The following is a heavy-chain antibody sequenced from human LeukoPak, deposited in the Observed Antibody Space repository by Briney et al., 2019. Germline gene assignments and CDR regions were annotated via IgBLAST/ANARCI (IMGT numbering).Heavy chain of an antibody. CDR3: ARGGSGLDY. CDR2: IFRSGST. V-gene: IGHV4-30-2*01. D-gene: IGHD1-14*01. Sequence: KASETLSLTCVVSGDSISRGAYSWNWIRQPPGKGLEWIGYIFRSGSTYYNPSLKSRVTISVDGSKNQFSLNLSSVTAADTAVYYCARGGSGLDYWGQGTLVTVSS. CDR1: GDSISRGAYS. J-gene: IGHJ4*02.